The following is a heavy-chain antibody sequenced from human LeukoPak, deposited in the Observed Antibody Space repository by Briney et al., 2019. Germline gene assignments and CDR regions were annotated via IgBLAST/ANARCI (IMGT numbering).Heavy chain of an antibody. D-gene: IGHD3-9*01. V-gene: IGHV3-7*01. CDR2: VKQDGSEK. Sequence: PGGSLRLSCAASGITLSDFWFSWVRQAPGKGLEWVANVKQDGSEKYYVDSVKGRFTISRDNAKNSLYLQMNSLRAEDTAVYYCARVLRTTNYDILTGYYFVVGYWGQGTLVTVSS. J-gene: IGHJ4*02. CDR1: GITLSDFW. CDR3: ARVLRTTNYDILTGYYFVVGY.